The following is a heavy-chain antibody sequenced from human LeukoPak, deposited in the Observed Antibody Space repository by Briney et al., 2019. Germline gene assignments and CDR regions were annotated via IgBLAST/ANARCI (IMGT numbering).Heavy chain of an antibody. CDR3: AKDKGGYCGGDCSIDY. D-gene: IGHD2-21*02. Sequence: PGGSLRLSCAASGFTFSSYVMHWVRQAPGKGLEWVAIISYDGSNEYYADSVKGRFTISRDNSKNTLYLQMNSLRAEDTAVYYCAKDKGGYCGGDCSIDYWGQGTLVTVSS. CDR2: ISYDGSNE. V-gene: IGHV3-30*04. CDR1: GFTFSSYV. J-gene: IGHJ4*02.